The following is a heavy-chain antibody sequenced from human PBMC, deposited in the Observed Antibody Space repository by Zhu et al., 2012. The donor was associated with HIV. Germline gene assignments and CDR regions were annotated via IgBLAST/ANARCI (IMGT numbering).Heavy chain of an antibody. Sequence: QVQVQQWGAELLKPSETLSLTCAVYGGSFSGYYWGWVRQPPGKGLEWIGEINHSGNTNYNPSLKSRVTMSIDTSKNQFSLKLSSVTAADTAVYYCARPNYFTSGSYNYFDYWGQGNLVTVSS. J-gene: IGHJ4*02. CDR1: GGSFSGYY. D-gene: IGHD3-10*01. V-gene: IGHV4-34*01. CDR2: INHSGNT. CDR3: ARPNYFTSGSYNYFDY.